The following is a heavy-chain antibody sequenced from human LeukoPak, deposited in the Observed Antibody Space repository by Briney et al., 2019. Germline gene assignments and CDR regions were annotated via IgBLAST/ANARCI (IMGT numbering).Heavy chain of an antibody. CDR3: ARAEMTYYDILTGYYGSAFDI. J-gene: IGHJ3*02. D-gene: IGHD3-9*01. V-gene: IGHV4-61*02. CDR2: IYTSGST. Sequence: ESSETLSLTCTVSGGSISGGSYYWSWIRQPAGKGLEWIGRIYTSGSTNYNPSLKSRVTISVDTSKNQFSLKLSSVTAADTAVYYCARAEMTYYDILTGYYGSAFDIWGQGTMVTVSS. CDR1: GGSISGGSYY.